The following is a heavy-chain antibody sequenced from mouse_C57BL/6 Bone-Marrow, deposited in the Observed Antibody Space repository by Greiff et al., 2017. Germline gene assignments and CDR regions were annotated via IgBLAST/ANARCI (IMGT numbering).Heavy chain of an antibody. J-gene: IGHJ1*03. Sequence: EVQLQQSGPELVKPGASVKISCKASGYTFTDYYMNWVKQSHGKSLEWIGDINPNNGGTSYNQKFKGKATLTVDKSSSTAYMELRSLTSEDSAVYYCARIPYWYFDVWGTGTTFTVSS. CDR2: INPNNGGT. CDR3: ARIPYWYFDV. D-gene: IGHD5-1-1*01. V-gene: IGHV1-26*01. CDR1: GYTFTDYY.